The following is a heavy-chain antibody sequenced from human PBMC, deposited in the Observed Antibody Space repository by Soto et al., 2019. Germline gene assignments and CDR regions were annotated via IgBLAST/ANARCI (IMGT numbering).Heavy chain of an antibody. D-gene: IGHD6-19*01. Sequence: VQLVESGGGLIQPGGSLRLSCAASGFTVSSNYMSWVRQAPGKGLEWVSVIYSGGSTYYADSVKGRFTISRDNSKNTLYLQMNSLRAEDTAVYYCARDRVGGGWYDFFDYWGQGTLVTVSS. J-gene: IGHJ4*02. V-gene: IGHV3-53*01. CDR3: ARDRVGGGWYDFFDY. CDR1: GFTVSSNY. CDR2: IYSGGST.